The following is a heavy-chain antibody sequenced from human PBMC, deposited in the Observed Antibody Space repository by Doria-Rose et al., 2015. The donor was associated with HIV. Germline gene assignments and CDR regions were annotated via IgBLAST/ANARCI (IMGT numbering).Heavy chain of an antibody. D-gene: IGHD2-21*01. Sequence: VQLVESGGGVVQPGKSLRLTCAASGFTFSSYAMHWGRQAPGKGLEWVGIISFDGNHKFYGGSVKGRFTISRDNSNNTVYLHMNSLRAEDTAMYFCARDQRGGRASDYWGPGTLVIVPS. CDR2: ISFDGNHK. CDR1: GFTFSSYA. CDR3: ARDQRGGRASDY. J-gene: IGHJ4*02. V-gene: IGHV3-30-3*01.